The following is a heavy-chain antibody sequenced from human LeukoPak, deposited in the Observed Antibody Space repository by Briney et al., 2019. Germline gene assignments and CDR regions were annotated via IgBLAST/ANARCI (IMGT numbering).Heavy chain of an antibody. CDR3: ARGLASSGYLNDAFDI. J-gene: IGHJ3*02. CDR2: INPNSGGT. D-gene: IGHD3-22*01. CDR1: GYTFTGYY. Sequence: ASVTVSCKASGYTFTGYYMHWVRQAPGQGLEWMGWINPNSGGTNYAQKFQGRVTMTRDTSIITAYMELSRLRSDDTAVYYCARGLASSGYLNDAFDIWGQGTMVTVSS. V-gene: IGHV1-2*02.